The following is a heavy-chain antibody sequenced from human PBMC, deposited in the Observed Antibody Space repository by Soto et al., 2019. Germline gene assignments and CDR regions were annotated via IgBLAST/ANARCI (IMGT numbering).Heavy chain of an antibody. CDR2: ISGSGGST. Sequence: GGSLRLSCAASGFTFSSYAMSWVRQAPGKGLEWVSAISGSGGSTYYADSVKGRSTISRENSKNTLYLQMNSLRAEDTAVYYCANSHSSTYCSSTSCYEVCFDYWGQGTLVTVSS. D-gene: IGHD2-2*01. CDR1: GFTFSSYA. J-gene: IGHJ4*02. V-gene: IGHV3-23*01. CDR3: ANSHSSTYCSSTSCYEVCFDY.